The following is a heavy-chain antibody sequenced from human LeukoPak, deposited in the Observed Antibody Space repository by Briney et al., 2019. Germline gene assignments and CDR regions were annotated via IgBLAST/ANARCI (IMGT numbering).Heavy chain of an antibody. CDR3: AREEYSGYDLGY. CDR2: IYSGGST. J-gene: IGHJ4*02. D-gene: IGHD5-12*01. CDR1: GFTISSNY. V-gene: IGHV3-53*01. Sequence: GGSLRLSCAASGFTISSNYMSWVRQAPGKGLEWVSVIYSGGSTYYADSVKGRFTISRDNSKNTLYLQMNSLRAEDTAVYYCAREEYSGYDLGYWGQGTLVTVFS.